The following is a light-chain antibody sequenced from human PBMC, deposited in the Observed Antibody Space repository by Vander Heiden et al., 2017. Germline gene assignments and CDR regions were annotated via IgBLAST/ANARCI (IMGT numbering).Light chain of an antibody. V-gene: IGKV1-39*01. J-gene: IGKJ1*01. CDR2: GAS. CDR3: QQSYNSPRT. Sequence: DIQMTQSPSSLSVSAGDRVTITCRSSQPIGTLLNWYQQKSGKASKILIYGASNLEIGVSSRFTGSGSGTEFTLTIDGLQPEDFATYYCQQSYNSPRTFGEGTMLEIK. CDR1: QPIGTL.